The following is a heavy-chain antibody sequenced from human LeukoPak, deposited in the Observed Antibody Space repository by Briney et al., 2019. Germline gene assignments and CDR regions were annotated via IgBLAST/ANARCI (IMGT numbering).Heavy chain of an antibody. J-gene: IGHJ3*02. CDR2: IYSGGKT. CDR1: GIPVSSNF. Sequence: GGSLRLSCADSGIPVSSNFMSWVRQAPGKGLQWVSVIYSGGKTYYTDSVKGRFTISRDNSKNTVYLQMNSLRAEDTAVYYCARPNHYDSSNYYRDDAFDIWAKGQWSPSLQ. CDR3: ARPNHYDSSNYYRDDAFDI. V-gene: IGHV3-66*02. D-gene: IGHD3-22*01.